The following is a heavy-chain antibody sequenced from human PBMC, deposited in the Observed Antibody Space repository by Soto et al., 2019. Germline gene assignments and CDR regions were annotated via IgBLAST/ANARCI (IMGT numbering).Heavy chain of an antibody. J-gene: IGHJ5*02. CDR2: INPDGSRT. CDR1: KFSFIGYW. V-gene: IGHV3-74*01. CDR3: ARVASASYDWFDP. D-gene: IGHD1-26*01. Sequence: EMQLVESGGDLVQPGGSLRLSCAASKFSFIGYWLHWVRQPPGKGLMWVSRINPDGSRTTYADSVKGRFTISRDNAKNTLLLQMNSLGAEDTAVYYCARVASASYDWFDPWGQGTLVTVSS.